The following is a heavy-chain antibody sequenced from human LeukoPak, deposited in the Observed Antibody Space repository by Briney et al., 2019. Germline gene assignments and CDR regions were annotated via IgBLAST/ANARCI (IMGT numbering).Heavy chain of an antibody. CDR1: GYTFTNYY. CDR2: INPSGGST. CDR3: AREGEIGYDLSDY. D-gene: IGHD5-12*01. Sequence: VASVKVSFKASGYTFTNYYMNWVRQAPGQGLEWMGIINPSGGSTSYAQKFQGRVTVTRDTSTSTVYMELSSLRSEDTAMYYCAREGEIGYDLSDYWGQGTLVTVSS. V-gene: IGHV1-46*01. J-gene: IGHJ4*02.